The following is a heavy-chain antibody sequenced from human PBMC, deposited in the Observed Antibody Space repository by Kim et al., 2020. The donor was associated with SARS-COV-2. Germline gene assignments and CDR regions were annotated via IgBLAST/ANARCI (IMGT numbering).Heavy chain of an antibody. CDR1: GGSISSGGYY. CDR3: AREIVATNPILDY. Sequence: SETLSLTCTVSGGSISSGGYYWSWIRQHPGKGLEWIGYIYYSGSTYYNPSLKSRVTISVDTSKNQFSLKLSSVTAADTAVYYCAREIVATNPILDYWGQGTLVTVSS. J-gene: IGHJ4*02. D-gene: IGHD5-12*01. CDR2: IYYSGST. V-gene: IGHV4-31*03.